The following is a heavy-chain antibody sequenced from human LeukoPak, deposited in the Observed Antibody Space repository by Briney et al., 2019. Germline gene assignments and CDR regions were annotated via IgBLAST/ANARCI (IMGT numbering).Heavy chain of an antibody. J-gene: IGHJ4*02. Sequence: ASVKVSCKASGYTFTSYDINWVRQATGQGLEWMGWIHPKSGDTHYAQKFLGRVTLTRDTSTTIVYMELKWLTSDDTAVYYCSRGSGISYGGIDYWGQGTLVTVSS. CDR3: SRGSGISYGGIDY. CDR2: IHPKSGDT. D-gene: IGHD5-18*01. CDR1: GYTFTSYD. V-gene: IGHV1-2*02.